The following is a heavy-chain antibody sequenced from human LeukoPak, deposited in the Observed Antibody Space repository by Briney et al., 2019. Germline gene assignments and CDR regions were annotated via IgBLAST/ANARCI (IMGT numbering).Heavy chain of an antibody. V-gene: IGHV3-53*01. CDR1: GFTFSSNY. D-gene: IGHD6-19*01. J-gene: IGHJ4*02. Sequence: PGGSLRLSCAASGFTFSSNYMSWVRQPAGKGLEWVSVLYSGGATFYAYSVKGLFTISRHTSKNTLYLQMNHLTADDTAVYYCTKLKGWYGEVFFDYWGQGTLVTVSS. CDR3: TKLKGWYGEVFFDY. CDR2: LYSGGAT.